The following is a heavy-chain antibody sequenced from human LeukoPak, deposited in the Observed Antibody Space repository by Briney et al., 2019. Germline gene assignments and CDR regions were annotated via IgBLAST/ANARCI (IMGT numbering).Heavy chain of an antibody. Sequence: SEPLSLTCTVSGGPISSISYYWGWIRQPPGKGLEWIGSIYYSGSTYYSPSLKSRVTISVDTSKNQFSLKLSSVAAADTAVYYCARHTSWSRAFDIWGQGTMVTVSS. V-gene: IGHV4-39*01. D-gene: IGHD2-15*01. CDR1: GGPISSISYY. J-gene: IGHJ3*02. CDR3: ARHTSWSRAFDI. CDR2: IYYSGST.